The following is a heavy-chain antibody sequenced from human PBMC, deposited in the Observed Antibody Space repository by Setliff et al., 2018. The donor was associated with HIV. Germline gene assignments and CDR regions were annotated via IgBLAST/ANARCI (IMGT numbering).Heavy chain of an antibody. CDR2: IHYNEKT. V-gene: IGHV4-59*05. Sequence: GSLRLSCAASGFTFSTYWMSWVRQPPGKGLEYIGSIHYNEKTYYNPSLKSRVTISIDTSKNQFSLNLTSVTAADTGVYYCATFFVSTATTQDYWGQGTLVTVSS. D-gene: IGHD4-17*01. CDR3: ATFFVSTATTQDY. CDR1: GFTFSTYW. J-gene: IGHJ4*02.